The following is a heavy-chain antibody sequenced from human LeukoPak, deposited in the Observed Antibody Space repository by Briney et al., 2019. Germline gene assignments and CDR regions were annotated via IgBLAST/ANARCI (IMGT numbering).Heavy chain of an antibody. CDR1: GFTFSSYW. J-gene: IGHJ4*02. Sequence: GGSLRLSCAASGFTFSSYWMHWVRQAPGKGLLWVSRINSDGSSTSYADSVRGRFTISRDNAKNTLYLQMNSLRAEDTAVYYCAKHSSGWYEYYFDYWGQGTLVTVSS. D-gene: IGHD6-19*01. CDR3: AKHSSGWYEYYFDY. CDR2: INSDGSST. V-gene: IGHV3-74*01.